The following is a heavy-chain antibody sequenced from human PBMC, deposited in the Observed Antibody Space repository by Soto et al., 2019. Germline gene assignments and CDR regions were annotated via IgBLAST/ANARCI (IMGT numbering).Heavy chain of an antibody. J-gene: IGHJ3*02. CDR1: GFTFSSYG. CDR3: ARSEQYQVFAFDI. CDR2: ITYAGSNK. V-gene: IGHV3-30*03. D-gene: IGHD6-19*01. Sequence: QVQLVESGGGVVQPGTSLRLSCAASGFTFSSYGTHWVRQAPGKGLEWVALITYAGSNKNYADSVKGRFTISRDNSKNTLYLQMNSLRPEDTAVYYCARSEQYQVFAFDIWGQGTMVTASS.